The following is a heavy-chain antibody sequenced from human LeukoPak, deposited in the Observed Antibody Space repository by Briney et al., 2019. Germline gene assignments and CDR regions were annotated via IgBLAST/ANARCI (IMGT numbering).Heavy chain of an antibody. CDR3: ARGGGLLWFGGKSYFDY. J-gene: IGHJ4*02. CDR1: GYTFTGYY. V-gene: IGHV1-2*02. Sequence: ASVKVSCKASGYTFTGYYMHWVRQAPGQGLEWMGWINPNSGDTNYVQKFQGRVTVTRDTSISTAYMELSRRRADDTAVYYCARGGGLLWFGGKSYFDYWGQGTLVTVSS. CDR2: INPNSGDT. D-gene: IGHD3-10*01.